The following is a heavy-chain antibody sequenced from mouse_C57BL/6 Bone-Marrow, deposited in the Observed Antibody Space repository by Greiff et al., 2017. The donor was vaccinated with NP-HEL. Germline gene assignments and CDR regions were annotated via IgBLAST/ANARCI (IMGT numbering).Heavy chain of an antibody. V-gene: IGHV1-26*01. J-gene: IGHJ2*01. Sequence: EVQLQQSGPELVKPGASVKISCKASGYTFTDYYMNWVKQSHGKSLEWIGDINPNNGGTSYNQKFKGKATWTVDKSSSTAYMELRSLTSEDSAVYYCARWRYYGSSLYYFDYWGQGTTLTVSS. CDR2: INPNNGGT. CDR3: ARWRYYGSSLYYFDY. D-gene: IGHD1-1*01. CDR1: GYTFTDYY.